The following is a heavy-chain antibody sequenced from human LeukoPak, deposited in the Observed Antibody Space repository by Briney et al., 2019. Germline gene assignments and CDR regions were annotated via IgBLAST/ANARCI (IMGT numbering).Heavy chain of an antibody. D-gene: IGHD3-22*01. CDR3: ARCPYYYDSSGYYYGGSRYYGMDV. Sequence: SETLSLTCAVYGGSFSGYYWSWIRQPPGKGLEWIGEINHSGSTNYNPSLKSRVTISVDTSKNQFSLKLSSVTAADTAVYYCARCPYYYDSSGYYYGGSRYYGMDVWGQGTTVTVSS. CDR1: GGSFSGYY. V-gene: IGHV4-34*01. J-gene: IGHJ6*02. CDR2: INHSGST.